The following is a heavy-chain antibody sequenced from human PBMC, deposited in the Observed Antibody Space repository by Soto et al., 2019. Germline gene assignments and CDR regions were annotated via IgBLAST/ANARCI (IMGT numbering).Heavy chain of an antibody. CDR2: IWYDGSNK. J-gene: IGHJ4*02. CDR3: TRDPDGDLDFDY. CDR1: GLGFSSYA. Sequence: GGSIRVYCAAGGLGFSSYAMHWFRQAPGKGLEWVAVIWYDGSNKYYADSVRGRFTISRDNAKNSVYLQMNSLSDDDTAVYYCTRDPDGDLDFDYWGQGTLVTVSS. D-gene: IGHD4-17*01. V-gene: IGHV3-33*01.